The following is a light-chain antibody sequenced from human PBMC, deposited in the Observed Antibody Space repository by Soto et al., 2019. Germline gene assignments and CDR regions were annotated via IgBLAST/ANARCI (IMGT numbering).Light chain of an antibody. CDR1: QSVSSS. CDR2: DAF. J-gene: IGKJ4*01. Sequence: EIVLTQSPATLPLSPGERATLSCRASQSVSSSLAWYQQKPGQAPRLLMSDAFNRATGIPARFSGSGSGTDFTLTISSLEPEDFAVYYCHQRSNWPLTFGGGTKVEIK. V-gene: IGKV3-11*01. CDR3: HQRSNWPLT.